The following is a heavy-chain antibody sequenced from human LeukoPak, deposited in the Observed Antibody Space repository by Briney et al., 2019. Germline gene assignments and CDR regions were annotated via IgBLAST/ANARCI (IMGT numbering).Heavy chain of an antibody. J-gene: IGHJ4*02. CDR2: ISSSSSYI. V-gene: IGHV3-21*01. D-gene: IGHD3-16*02. Sequence: PGGSLRLSCAASGFTFSSYSMNWVRQAPGKGLEWVSSISSSSSYIYYADSVKGRFTISRDNAKNSLYLQMDSLRAEDTAVYYCASTNDYVWGSYRPFDYWGQGTLVTVSS. CDR3: ASTNDYVWGSYRPFDY. CDR1: GFTFSSYS.